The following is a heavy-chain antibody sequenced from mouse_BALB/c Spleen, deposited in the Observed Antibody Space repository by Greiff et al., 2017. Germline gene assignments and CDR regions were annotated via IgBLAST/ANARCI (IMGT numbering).Heavy chain of an antibody. Sequence: EVKVVESGGGLVKPGGSLKLSCAASGFTFSSYAMSWVRQTPEKRLEWVASISSGGSTYYPDSVKGRFTISRDNARNILYLQMSSLRSEDTVMYYCARGGLLRPSYYFDYWGQGTTLTVSS. J-gene: IGHJ2*01. CDR2: ISSGGST. V-gene: IGHV5-6-5*01. CDR1: GFTFSSYA. D-gene: IGHD1-2*01. CDR3: ARGGLLRPSYYFDY.